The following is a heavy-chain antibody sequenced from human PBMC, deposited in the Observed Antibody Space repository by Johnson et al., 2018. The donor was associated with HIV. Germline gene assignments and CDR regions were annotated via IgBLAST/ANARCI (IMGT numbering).Heavy chain of an antibody. CDR2: IWYDGSNK. V-gene: IGHV3-33*08. D-gene: IGHD5-24*01. CDR1: QFTFSDYY. Sequence: QVQLVESEGGLTKSAWSPRLSCAASQFTFSDYYMSWIRQAPGKGLEWVAVIWYDGSNKYYADSVKGRFTISRDNSKNTLYLQMNSLRVEDTAVNYCARACRDGYTCDAFDIWGQGTMVTVSS. CDR3: ARACRDGYTCDAFDI. J-gene: IGHJ3*02.